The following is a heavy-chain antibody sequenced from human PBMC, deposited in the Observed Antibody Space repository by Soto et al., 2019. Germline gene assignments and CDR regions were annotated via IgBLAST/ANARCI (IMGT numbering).Heavy chain of an antibody. V-gene: IGHV3-73*02. CDR2: IRSKTHSYAT. CDR3: TRSGGSYSFGY. J-gene: IGHJ4*02. D-gene: IGHD1-26*01. CDR1: GFTLSGSA. Sequence: EVQLVESGGGLVQPEESLKLSCAASGFTLSGSAVHWVRQASGKGLEWVGRIRSKTHSYATEYIASVKGRFTMSRDDSNNTAYLQMNGLKTDDTAVYYCTRSGGSYSFGYWGQGTLVTVSS.